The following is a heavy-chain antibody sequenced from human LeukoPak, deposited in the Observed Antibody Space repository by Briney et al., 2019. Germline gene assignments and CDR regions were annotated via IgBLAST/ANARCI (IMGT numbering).Heavy chain of an antibody. D-gene: IGHD1-26*01. CDR2: IKSKTDGGTT. J-gene: IGHJ3*02. Sequence: GGSLRLSCAASGFSLSAYWMTWVRQAPGKGLEWVGRIKSKTDGGTTDYGAPVKGRFIISRDDSKNTLYLQMNGLKIEDTAVYYCITDPGEWEPIWGQGTMVTVSS. CDR3: ITDPGEWEPI. V-gene: IGHV3-15*01. CDR1: GFSLSAYW.